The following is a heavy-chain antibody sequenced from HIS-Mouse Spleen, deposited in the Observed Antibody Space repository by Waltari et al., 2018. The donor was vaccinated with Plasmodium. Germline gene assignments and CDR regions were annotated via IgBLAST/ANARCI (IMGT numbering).Heavy chain of an antibody. CDR2: IKQDGSEK. Sequence: EVQLVESGGGLVKPGGSLRLSCAASGFTFSSHCMSWVRQAPGKGLEWVANIKQDGSEKYYVDSVKGRFTISRDNAKNSLYLQMNSLRAEDTAVYYCARDRRGYWYFDLWGRGTLVTVSS. J-gene: IGHJ2*01. CDR1: GFTFSSHC. V-gene: IGHV3-7*01. D-gene: IGHD5-12*01. CDR3: ARDRRGYWYFDL.